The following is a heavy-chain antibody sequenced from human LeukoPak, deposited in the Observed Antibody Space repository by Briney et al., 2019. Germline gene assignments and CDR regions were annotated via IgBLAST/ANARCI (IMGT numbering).Heavy chain of an antibody. D-gene: IGHD3-10*01. V-gene: IGHV3-23*01. CDR1: GCNFNNYW. J-gene: IGHJ4*02. CDR2: ISCSGGST. Sequence: GGSLRLSCAASGCNFNNYWMSWLRQAPGKGLEWVSAISCSGGSTYYADSVKGRFTISRANSKNTLYLQMNSLRAEDTAVYYCANTLGGSGSYPDSPIDYWGQGTLVTVSS. CDR3: ANTLGGSGSYPDSPIDY.